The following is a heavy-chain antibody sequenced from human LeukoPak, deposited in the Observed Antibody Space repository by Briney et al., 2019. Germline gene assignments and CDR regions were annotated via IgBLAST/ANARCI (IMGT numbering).Heavy chain of an antibody. D-gene: IGHD2-2*01. Sequence: SQTLSLTCIVSGGSISSGDYYWSWSRQHPGTGRGWIGYIYYTGNTYYNPSLKSRVSISVDTSNNQFSLKLSSVTAADTAVYYCAREVYHCSSTNCTPLYFDSWGQGTLVTVSS. CDR3: AREVYHCSSTNCTPLYFDS. CDR1: GGSISSGDYY. J-gene: IGHJ4*02. CDR2: IYYTGNT. V-gene: IGHV4-31*03.